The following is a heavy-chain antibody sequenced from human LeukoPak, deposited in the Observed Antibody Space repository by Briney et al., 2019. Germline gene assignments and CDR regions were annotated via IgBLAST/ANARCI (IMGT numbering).Heavy chain of an antibody. V-gene: IGHV1-2*06. D-gene: IGHD3-10*01. CDR3: ASQTYGSGSFFSS. CDR2: INPNSGGT. J-gene: IGHJ4*02. CDR1: GYTFTGYY. Sequence: EASVKVSCKASGYTFTGYYMHWVRQAPGQGLEWMGRINPNSGGTNYAQKFQGRVTMTRDTSISTAYIELSRLRSDDTAVYYCASQTYGSGSFFSSWGQGTLVTVSS.